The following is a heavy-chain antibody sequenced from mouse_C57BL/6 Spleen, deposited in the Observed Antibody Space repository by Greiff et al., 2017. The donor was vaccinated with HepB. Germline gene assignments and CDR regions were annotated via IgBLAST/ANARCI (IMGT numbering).Heavy chain of an antibody. J-gene: IGHJ2*01. CDR1: GYTFTSYG. V-gene: IGHV1-81*01. Sequence: QVQLQQSGAELARPGASVTLSCKASGYTFTSYGISWVKQRPGQGLEWIGEIYPRRGNTSYNEKFKGKATLTADKASSTAYMELRSLTSEDSAVYCCERHRPFDDWGQGTTLTVAS. CDR2: IYPRRGNT. CDR3: ERHRPFDD.